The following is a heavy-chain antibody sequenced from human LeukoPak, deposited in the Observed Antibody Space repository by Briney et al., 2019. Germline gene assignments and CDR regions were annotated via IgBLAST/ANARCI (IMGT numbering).Heavy chain of an antibody. V-gene: IGHV3-23*01. J-gene: IGHJ4*02. CDR2: IVGSGDNT. CDR3: AKKGNRISMIVVAGDYFDN. Sequence: GGSLRLSCAASGFTFSNYAMSWVRQAPGKGLEWVSTIVGSGDNTYYADSVKGRFTISRDHSRNTLYLQMNSLRAEDTAVYYCAKKGNRISMIVVAGDYFDNWGQGTLVTVSS. D-gene: IGHD3-22*01. CDR1: GFTFSNYA.